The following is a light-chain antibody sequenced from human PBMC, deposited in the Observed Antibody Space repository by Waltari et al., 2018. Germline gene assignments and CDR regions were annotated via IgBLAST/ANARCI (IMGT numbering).Light chain of an antibody. V-gene: IGLV2-14*03. J-gene: IGLJ2*01. CDR3: CSLTSSRTVI. Sequence: QSALTQPASVSESPGQPIPISCTGTTGDVGAYNYVSWYQQLPGKAPKLLIYDVANRPSGVSDRFSGSKSGNTASLIISGLQAEDEADYYCCSLTSSRTVIFGGGTKLTVL. CDR1: TGDVGAYNY. CDR2: DVA.